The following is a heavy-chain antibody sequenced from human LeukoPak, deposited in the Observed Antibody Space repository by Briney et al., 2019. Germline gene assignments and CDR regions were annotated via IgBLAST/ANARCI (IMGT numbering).Heavy chain of an antibody. CDR1: GGSISSGSYY. CDR3: ARGHSSSSGRGRVDY. Sequence: SETLSLTCTVSGGSISSGSYYWSWTRQPAGKGLEWIGRIYTSGSTNYNPSLKSRVTISVDTSKNQFSLKLSSVTAADTAVYYCARGHSSSSGRGRVDYWGQGTLVTVSS. CDR2: IYTSGST. D-gene: IGHD6-6*01. J-gene: IGHJ4*02. V-gene: IGHV4-61*02.